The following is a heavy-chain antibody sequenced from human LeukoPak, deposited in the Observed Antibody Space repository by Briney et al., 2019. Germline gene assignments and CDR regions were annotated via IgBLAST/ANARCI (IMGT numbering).Heavy chain of an antibody. CDR2: IYYSGST. CDR3: ARHFYGDYVFDY. J-gene: IGHJ4*02. V-gene: IGHV4-39*01. D-gene: IGHD4-17*01. CDR1: GGSVSSSLHS. Sequence: PSETLSLTCTVSGGSVSSSLHSRGWVRQPPEKGLEWIGSIYYSGSTNYNASFNSRVTMSVDRSKDQFSLNLTSVAATDTAVYYCARHFYGDYVFDYWGKGTLVTVTS.